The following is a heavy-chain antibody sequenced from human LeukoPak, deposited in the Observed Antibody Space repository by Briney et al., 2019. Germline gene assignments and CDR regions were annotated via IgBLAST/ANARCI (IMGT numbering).Heavy chain of an antibody. CDR3: TIDYYDSSGYYVP. Sequence: ASVKVSCKASGYTFTGYYIHWVRQAPGQGLEWVGWINPNSGDTNYAQKFQGRVTMTRDTSISTAYMELSRLRSDDTAVYYCTIDYYDSSGYYVPWGQGTLVTVSS. CDR2: INPNSGDT. V-gene: IGHV1-2*02. D-gene: IGHD3-22*01. J-gene: IGHJ5*02. CDR1: GYTFTGYY.